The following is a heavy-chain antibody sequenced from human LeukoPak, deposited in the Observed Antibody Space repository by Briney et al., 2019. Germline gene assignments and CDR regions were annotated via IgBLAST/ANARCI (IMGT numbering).Heavy chain of an antibody. CDR2: IRYDGSNK. V-gene: IGHV3-30*02. Sequence: PGGSLRLSCAASGFTFSSYGMHWVRQAPGKGLEWVAFIRYDGSNKYYADSVKGRFTISRDNSKNTLYLQMNSLRAEDTAVYYCAKDPNYYDSSGHFDYWGQGTLVTVSS. J-gene: IGHJ4*02. CDR3: AKDPNYYDSSGHFDY. CDR1: GFTFSSYG. D-gene: IGHD3-22*01.